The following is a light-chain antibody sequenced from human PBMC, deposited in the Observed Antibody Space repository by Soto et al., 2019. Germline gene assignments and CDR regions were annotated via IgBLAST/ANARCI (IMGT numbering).Light chain of an antibody. CDR3: QQSYSTTWT. J-gene: IGKJ1*01. Sequence: IQMTQSPSSLSASVVDRFTITFRASQSISSYLNWYQQKPGKAPKLLIYAASSLQSGVPSRFSGSGSETDFTLTISSLQPEDFATYSCQQSYSTTWTFGQGTKVDI. CDR1: QSISSY. V-gene: IGKV1-39*01. CDR2: AAS.